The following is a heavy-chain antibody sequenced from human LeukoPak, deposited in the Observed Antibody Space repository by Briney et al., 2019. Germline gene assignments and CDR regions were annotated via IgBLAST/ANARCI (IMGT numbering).Heavy chain of an antibody. Sequence: PGGSLRLSCAGSGFTFMDYAMSWARQAPGKGLEWVSTVSGSGSSTFYAASVRGRFTVSRDNSKNTLFLQLDSLRTEDTALYFSAKQGLVTSWYSFDFGGQGSLVTVSS. CDR2: VSGSGSST. V-gene: IGHV3-23*01. D-gene: IGHD6-19*01. CDR3: AKQGLVTSWYSFDF. CDR1: GFTFMDYA. J-gene: IGHJ4*02.